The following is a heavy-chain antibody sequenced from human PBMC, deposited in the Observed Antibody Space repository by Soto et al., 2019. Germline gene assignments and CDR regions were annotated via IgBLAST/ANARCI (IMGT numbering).Heavy chain of an antibody. CDR1: GLTFIDSA. CDR2: IVVGSGNT. J-gene: IGHJ3*02. V-gene: IGHV1-58*01. CDR3: AADVLTHAYDSSGYYFDVFDT. Sequence: SVKVSCKASGLTFIDSAVQWVRQTRGHRLEWIGWIVVGSGNTNYAQEFQGRVTITRDMSTNTVYMEMSSLRSEYSAVFYCAADVLTHAYDSSGYYFDVFDTWGQGXMVTVSS. D-gene: IGHD3-22*01.